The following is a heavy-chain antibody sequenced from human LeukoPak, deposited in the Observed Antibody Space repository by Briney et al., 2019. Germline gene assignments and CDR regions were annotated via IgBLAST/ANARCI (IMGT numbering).Heavy chain of an antibody. D-gene: IGHD5-24*01. CDR2: INPSNNNT. CDR1: GYTFTSYY. V-gene: IGHV1-46*01. Sequence: ASVKVSCKASGYTFTSYYMHWVRQAPGQGLEWMGIINPSNNNTNHAQKFQGRVTLTRDTSTSTVYMELSSLTSEDTALYYCARSRDLFDYWGQGTLVTVSS. CDR3: ARSRDLFDY. J-gene: IGHJ4*02.